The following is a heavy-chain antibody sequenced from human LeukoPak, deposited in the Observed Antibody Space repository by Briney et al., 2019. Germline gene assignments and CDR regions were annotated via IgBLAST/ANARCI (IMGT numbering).Heavy chain of an antibody. CDR3: ARGGRPPGYSTR. Sequence: SETLSLTCAVYGGSFSGYYWSWIRQPPGKGREWIGEINHSGSTNYNPSLKSRVTISVDTSKNQFSLKLGSVTAADTAVYYCARGGRPPGYSTRWGQGTLVTVSS. CDR2: INHSGST. V-gene: IGHV4-34*01. J-gene: IGHJ4*02. CDR1: GGSFSGYY. D-gene: IGHD3-9*01.